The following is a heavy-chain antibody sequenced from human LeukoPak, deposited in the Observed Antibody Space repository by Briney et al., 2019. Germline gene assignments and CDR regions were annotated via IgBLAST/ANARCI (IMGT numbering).Heavy chain of an antibody. CDR3: ARDFRSGRTFDY. CDR1: GFTFSSYS. J-gene: IGHJ4*02. CDR2: ISSSSYI. V-gene: IGHV3-21*01. D-gene: IGHD2-15*01. Sequence: KAGGSLRLSCAASGFTFSSYSMNWVRQAPGKGLEWVSSISSSSYIYYADSVKGRFTISRDNAKNSLYLQMDSLRAEDTAVYYCARDFRSGRTFDYWGQGTLVTVSS.